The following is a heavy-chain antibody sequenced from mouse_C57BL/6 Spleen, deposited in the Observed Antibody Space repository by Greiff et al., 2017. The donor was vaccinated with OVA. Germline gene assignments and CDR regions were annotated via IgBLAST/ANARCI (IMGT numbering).Heavy chain of an antibody. CDR2: IYPGDGDT. J-gene: IGHJ2*01. CDR1: GYAFSSSW. CDR3: ARTGKRNFDY. V-gene: IGHV1-82*01. Sequence: QVQLQQSGPELVKPGASVKISCKASGYAFSSSWMNWVKQRPGKGLEWIGRIYPGDGDTNYNQKFKGKSTLTVDKSSSTAYMQLSSLTSEDSAVYYCARTGKRNFDYWGQGTTLTVSS. D-gene: IGHD4-1*01.